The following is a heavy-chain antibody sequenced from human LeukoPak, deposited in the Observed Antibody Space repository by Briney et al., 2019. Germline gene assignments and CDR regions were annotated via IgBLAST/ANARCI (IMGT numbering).Heavy chain of an antibody. CDR1: GFTFSSCA. V-gene: IGHV3-23*01. CDR2: ISGSGDNT. CDR3: AKGIGLAVAGLHY. D-gene: IGHD6-19*01. Sequence: GGSLRLSCGASGFTFSSCAMTWIREAPGKGLEWVSAISGSGDNTYYADSVKGRFTISRDNSKTTLNLQMNSLRAEDTAVYYCAKGIGLAVAGLHYWGQGTLVTVSS. J-gene: IGHJ4*02.